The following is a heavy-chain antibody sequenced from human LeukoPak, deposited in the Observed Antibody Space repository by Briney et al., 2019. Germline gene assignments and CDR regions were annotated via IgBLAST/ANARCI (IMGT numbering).Heavy chain of an antibody. CDR1: GGSIRTYY. CDR3: ARGGNLIDY. D-gene: IGHD4-23*01. J-gene: IGHJ4*02. V-gene: IGHV4-59*01. CDR2: VSYTGST. Sequence: SETLSLTCTVTGGSIRTYYWSSIRQPPGKGLDWIGYVSYTGSTNYNPSLKSRVTISVDTSKNQISLKVSSVTAADTAVYYCARGGNLIDYWGQGTLVTVSS.